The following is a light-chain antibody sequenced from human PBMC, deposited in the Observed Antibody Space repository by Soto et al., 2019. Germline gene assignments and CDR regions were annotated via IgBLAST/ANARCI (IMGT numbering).Light chain of an antibody. Sequence: EIVLTQSPATLSVSPGERATLSCRASQNVSSNLAWYQQKPGQAPRLLIYAASTRATGIPARFSGSGSGTEFTLTISSLQSEDFAVYYCQQYNNWRTFGQGTKV. V-gene: IGKV3-15*01. J-gene: IGKJ1*01. CDR2: AAS. CDR1: QNVSSN. CDR3: QQYNNWRT.